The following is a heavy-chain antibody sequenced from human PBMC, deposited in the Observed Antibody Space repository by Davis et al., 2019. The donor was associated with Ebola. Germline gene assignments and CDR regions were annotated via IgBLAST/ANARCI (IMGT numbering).Heavy chain of an antibody. Sequence: SVKVSCKASEGTFSNHAITWVRQAPGQGLEWMGGIIPVFGIPKYAQKFQGRVTITADESTSTVYMELSSLRSEDTAVYYCARERYRDGSDYFFEQSHWGQGTLVTVSS. D-gene: IGHD3-10*01. CDR1: EGTFSNHA. J-gene: IGHJ4*02. V-gene: IGHV1-69*13. CDR3: ARERYRDGSDYFFEQSH. CDR2: IIPVFGIP.